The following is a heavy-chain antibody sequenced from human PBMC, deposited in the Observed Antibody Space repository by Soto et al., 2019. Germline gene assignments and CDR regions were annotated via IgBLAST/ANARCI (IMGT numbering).Heavy chain of an antibody. J-gene: IGHJ4*02. CDR3: ARRADTNGWNGFVADKYYFAS. CDR1: GFMFTSSA. Sequence: SVKVSCKTSGFMFTSSAVQWVRQARGQRLEWIGWLVVGSGNTHYAQHFQERVTLTRDMSAATAYMELSSLRSEDTAVYYCARRADTNGWNGFVADKYYFASWGKGTLVTVP. CDR2: LVVGSGNT. V-gene: IGHV1-58*01. D-gene: IGHD6-19*01.